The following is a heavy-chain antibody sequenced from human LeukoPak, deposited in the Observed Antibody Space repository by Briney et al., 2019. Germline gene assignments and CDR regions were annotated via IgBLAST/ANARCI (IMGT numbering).Heavy chain of an antibody. CDR3: ARGIYCSGGSCSVDYYYYGMDV. CDR2: IWYDGSNK. V-gene: IGHV3-33*08. CDR1: GFTFSSYG. D-gene: IGHD2-15*01. Sequence: PGGSLRLSCAASGFTFSSYGMHWVRQAPGKGLERVAVIWYDGSNKYYADSVKGRFTISRDNSKNTLYLQMNSLRAEDTAVYYCARGIYCSGGSCSVDYYYYGMDVWGQGTTVTVSS. J-gene: IGHJ6*02.